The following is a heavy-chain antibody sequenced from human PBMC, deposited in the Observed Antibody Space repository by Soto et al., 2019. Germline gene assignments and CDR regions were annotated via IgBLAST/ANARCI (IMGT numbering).Heavy chain of an antibody. D-gene: IGHD3-3*01. CDR2: IYYSGST. Sequence: PSQTLSLTCTVSGGSISSYYWSWIRQPPGKGLEWIGYIYYSGSTNYNPSLKSRVTISVDTSKNQFSLKLSSVTAADTAVYYCARLVRFLEWLPTPWFDPCGEGTLVTVSS. J-gene: IGHJ5*02. CDR3: ARLVRFLEWLPTPWFDP. V-gene: IGHV4-59*08. CDR1: GGSISSYY.